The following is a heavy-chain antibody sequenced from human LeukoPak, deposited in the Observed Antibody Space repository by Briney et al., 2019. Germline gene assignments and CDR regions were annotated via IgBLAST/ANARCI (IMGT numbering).Heavy chain of an antibody. J-gene: IGHJ3*02. CDR2: IYYSGST. CDR1: DGSFNGNY. D-gene: IGHD3-16*01. Sequence: PSETLSLTCSVYDGSFNGNYWSWIRQPPGKGLEWIGYIYYSGSTNYNPSLKSRVTISVDTSKNQFSLKLSSVTAADTAVYYCARLGVEAFDIWGQGTMVTVSS. CDR3: ARLGVEAFDI. V-gene: IGHV4-59*01.